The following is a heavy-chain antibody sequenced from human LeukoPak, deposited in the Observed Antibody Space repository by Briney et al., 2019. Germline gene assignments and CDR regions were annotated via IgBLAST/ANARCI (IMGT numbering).Heavy chain of an antibody. D-gene: IGHD3-16*01. J-gene: IGHJ5*02. CDR2: ISSSSSTI. Sequence: SGGSLRLSCAASGFTFSSYSMNWVRQAPGKGLEWVSYISSSSSTIYYADSVKGRFTISRDNAKNSLYLQMNSLRAEGTAVYYCARDRWATPFDPWGQGTLVTVSS. CDR1: GFTFSSYS. CDR3: ARDRWATPFDP. V-gene: IGHV3-48*01.